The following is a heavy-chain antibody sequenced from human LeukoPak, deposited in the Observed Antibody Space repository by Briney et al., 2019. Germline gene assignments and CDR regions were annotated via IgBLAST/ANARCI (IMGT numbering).Heavy chain of an antibody. D-gene: IGHD3-22*01. CDR3: AREGYYYDSSGYYHNFDY. J-gene: IGHJ4*02. V-gene: IGHV3-48*03. Sequence: GGSLRLSCAASGFTFSSYEMDWVRQAPGKGLEWVSYISSSGSTIYYADSVKGRFTISRDNAKNSLYLQMNSLRAEDTAVYYCAREGYYYDSSGYYHNFDYWGQGTLVTVSS. CDR2: ISSSGSTI. CDR1: GFTFSSYE.